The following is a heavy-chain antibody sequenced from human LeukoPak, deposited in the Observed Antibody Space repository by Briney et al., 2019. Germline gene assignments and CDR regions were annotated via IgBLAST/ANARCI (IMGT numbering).Heavy chain of an antibody. Sequence: GSLRLSCAASGFTFSSYWMSWIRQPAGKGLEWIGRIYTSGSTNYNPSLKSRVTMSVDTSKNQFSLKLSSVTAADTAVYYCARDLYYYGSGSYLFDYWGQGTLVTVSS. CDR3: ARDLYYYGSGSYLFDY. CDR1: GFTFSSYW. J-gene: IGHJ4*02. D-gene: IGHD3-10*01. V-gene: IGHV4-4*07. CDR2: IYTSGST.